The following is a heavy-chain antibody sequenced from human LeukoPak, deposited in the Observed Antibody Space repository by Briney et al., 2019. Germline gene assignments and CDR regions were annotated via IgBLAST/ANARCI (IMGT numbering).Heavy chain of an antibody. J-gene: IGHJ4*02. D-gene: IGHD5-18*01. V-gene: IGHV4-39*01. CDR3: ASEYSYGPRITFDY. CDR1: GGSISSSSYY. Sequence: PSETLSLTCTVSGGSISSSSYYWGWIRQPPGKGLEWIGSIYYSGSTYYNPSPKSRVTISVDTSKNQFSLKLSSVTAADTAVYYCASEYSYGPRITFDYWGQGTLVTVSS. CDR2: IYYSGST.